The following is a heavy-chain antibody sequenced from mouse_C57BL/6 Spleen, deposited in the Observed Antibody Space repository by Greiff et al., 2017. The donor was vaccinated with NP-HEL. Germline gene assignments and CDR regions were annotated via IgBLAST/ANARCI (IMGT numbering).Heavy chain of an antibody. D-gene: IGHD1-1*01. V-gene: IGHV1-39*01. CDR3: ARGRITTVVSYWYFDV. J-gene: IGHJ1*03. Sequence: VQLKQSGPELVKPGASVKISCKASGYSFTDYNMNWVKQSNGKSLEWIGVINPNYGTTSYNQKFKGKATLTVDQSSSTAYMQLNSLTSEDSAVYYCARGRITTVVSYWYFDVWGTGTTVTVSS. CDR1: GYSFTDYN. CDR2: INPNYGTT.